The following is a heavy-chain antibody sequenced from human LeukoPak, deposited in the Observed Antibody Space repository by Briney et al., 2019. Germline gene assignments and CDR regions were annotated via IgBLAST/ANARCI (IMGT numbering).Heavy chain of an antibody. CDR3: ARDDFVGASQNIAPSHPTYYYYMDV. Sequence: PSQTLSLTCTVSGGSISSGSYYWSWIRQPAGKGLEWIGRIYTSGSTNYNPSLKSRVTISLDTSKNQFSLKLSSVTAADTAVYYCARDDFVGASQNIAPSHPTYYYYMDVWGKGTTVTVSS. D-gene: IGHD2/OR15-2a*01. J-gene: IGHJ6*03. V-gene: IGHV4-61*02. CDR2: IYTSGST. CDR1: GGSISSGSYY.